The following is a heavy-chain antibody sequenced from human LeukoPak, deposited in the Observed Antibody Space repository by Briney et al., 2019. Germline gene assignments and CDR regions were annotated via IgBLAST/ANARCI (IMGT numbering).Heavy chain of an antibody. V-gene: IGHV1-69*04. D-gene: IGHD2-15*01. Sequence: AASVKVSCKASGGTFSSYAISWVRQAPGQGLEWMGRIIPILGIANYAQKFQGRVTITADKSTSTAYMELSSLRSEDTAVYYCSCYDTNWYFDLWGRGTLVTVSS. CDR1: GGTFSSYA. CDR3: SCYDTNWYFDL. J-gene: IGHJ2*01. CDR2: IIPILGIA.